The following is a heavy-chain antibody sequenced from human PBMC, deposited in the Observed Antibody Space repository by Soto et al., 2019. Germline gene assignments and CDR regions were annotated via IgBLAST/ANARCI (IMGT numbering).Heavy chain of an antibody. J-gene: IGHJ6*02. CDR2: IYSGGST. D-gene: IGHD3-10*01. V-gene: IGHV3-53*01. CDR3: ARDHEVLWFGGYYYYYGMDV. CDR1: GFTVSSNY. Sequence: GGSLRLSCAASGFTVSSNYMSWVRQAPGKGLEWVSVIYSGGSTYYADSVKGRFTISRDNSKNTLYLQMNSLRAEDTAVYYCARDHEVLWFGGYYYYYGMDVWGQGTTVTVSS.